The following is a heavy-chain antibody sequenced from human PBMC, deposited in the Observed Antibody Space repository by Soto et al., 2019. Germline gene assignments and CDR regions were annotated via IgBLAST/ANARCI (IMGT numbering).Heavy chain of an antibody. CDR2: IHSSGRT. D-gene: IGHD2-15*01. Sequence: SETLSLPCYVSGDAVSSGYYYWNWIRQPPGKGLEWIGSIHSSGRTNYNPPTCGRVSMSLDTSKNQCSLSPSSVGAADTAIYYCARVVRCTRRGCYCLAMDVRGQVTTVTVS. J-gene: IGHJ6*02. V-gene: IGHV4-61*01. CDR3: ARVVRCTRRGCYCLAMDV. CDR1: GDAVSSGYYY.